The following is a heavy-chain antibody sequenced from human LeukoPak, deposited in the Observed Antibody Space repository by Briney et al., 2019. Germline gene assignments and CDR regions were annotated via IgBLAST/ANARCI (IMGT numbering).Heavy chain of an antibody. CDR2: INPNSGGT. J-gene: IGHJ4*02. V-gene: IGHV1-2*02. D-gene: IGHD5-12*01. CDR3: ASSVVATTPNDY. Sequence: ASVKVSCKASGYIFTDYYMHWVRQAPGQGLEWMGWINPNSGGTNYAQKFQGRVTMTGDTSISTAYMELSRLRSDDTAVYYCASSVVATTPNDYWGQGTLVTVSS. CDR1: GYIFTDYY.